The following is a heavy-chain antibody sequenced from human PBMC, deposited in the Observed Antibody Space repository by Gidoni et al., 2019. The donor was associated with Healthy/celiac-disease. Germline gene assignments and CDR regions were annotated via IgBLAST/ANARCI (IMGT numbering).Heavy chain of an antibody. CDR2: INPSGGST. Sequence: QVQLVQSGAEVKKPGASVKVSCKASGYTFTSYYMHWVRQAPGQGLEWMGIINPSGGSTSYAQKFQGRVTMTRDTSTSTFYMELSSLRSEDSAVYYCARVGMEHWLGEDYYFDYWGQGTLVTVSS. J-gene: IGHJ4*02. CDR1: GYTFTSYY. CDR3: ARVGMEHWLGEDYYFDY. D-gene: IGHD6-19*01. V-gene: IGHV1-46*01.